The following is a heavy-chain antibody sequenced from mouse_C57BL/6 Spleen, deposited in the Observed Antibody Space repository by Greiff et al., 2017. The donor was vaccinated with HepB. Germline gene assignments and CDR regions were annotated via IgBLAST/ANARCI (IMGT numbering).Heavy chain of an antibody. CDR2: IDPETGGT. CDR3: TRAEAVEGYFDV. D-gene: IGHD1-1*01. J-gene: IGHJ1*03. Sequence: VQLQQSGAELVRPGASVTLSCKASGYTFTDYEMHWVKQTPVHGLEWIGAIDPETGGTAYNQKFKGKAILTADKSSSTAYMELRSLTSEDSAVYYCTRAEAVEGYFDVWGTGTTVTVSS. CDR1: GYTFTDYE. V-gene: IGHV1-15*01.